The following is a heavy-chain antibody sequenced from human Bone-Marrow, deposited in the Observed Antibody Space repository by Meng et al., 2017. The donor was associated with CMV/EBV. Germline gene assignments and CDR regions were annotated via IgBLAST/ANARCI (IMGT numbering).Heavy chain of an antibody. CDR1: EFTFSSYA. J-gene: IGHJ4*02. D-gene: IGHD3-22*01. CDR3: ARDFDSTGYYMEY. Sequence: GGSLRLSCAASEFTFSSYAMHWVRQAPGKGLEWVAAISYDGSDQYYADSVRGRFTISRDNSEDTLHLQMNSLRAEDTAVYYCARDFDSTGYYMEYWGQGNLVTVSS. CDR2: ISYDGSDQ. V-gene: IGHV3-30*04.